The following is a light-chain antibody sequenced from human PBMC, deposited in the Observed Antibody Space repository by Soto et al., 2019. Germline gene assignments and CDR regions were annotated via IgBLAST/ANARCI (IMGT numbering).Light chain of an antibody. CDR3: QQYDSYPWT. Sequence: DIQMTQSPSPLSASVGDRVTITCRASRGFRTSLAWYQQKAGKAPKLLIYDASTLERGVPSRFSGRGSGTEFTLTISSLQPDDFGAYYCQQYDSYPWTFGQGTKVEVK. CDR1: RGFRTS. J-gene: IGKJ1*01. V-gene: IGKV1-5*01. CDR2: DAS.